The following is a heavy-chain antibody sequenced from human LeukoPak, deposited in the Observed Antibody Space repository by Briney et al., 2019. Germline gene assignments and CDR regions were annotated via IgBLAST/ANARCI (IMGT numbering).Heavy chain of an antibody. CDR1: GYTFTDYY. CDR3: AKVSKLGCSGGTCYSAFDY. V-gene: IGHV1-2*02. D-gene: IGHD2-15*01. CDR2: INSKSGGT. J-gene: IGHJ4*02. Sequence: ASVKVSCKASGYTFTDYYIHWMWQASGQGLEWMGWINSKSGGTDYAQKFQGRVTMTKDTSISTVYMELRGLGPEDTALYYCAKVSKLGCSGGTCYSAFDYWGQGTLVTVSS.